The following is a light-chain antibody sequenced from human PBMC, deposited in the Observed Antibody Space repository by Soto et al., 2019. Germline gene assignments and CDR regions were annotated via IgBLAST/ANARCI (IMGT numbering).Light chain of an antibody. Sequence: DIVMTQSPLSLPVTPGEPASISCRSSQSLLHSNGYNYLDWYLQKPGQSPQLMIYLGSNRASGVTDRFSGSGSGTDFTLKISRVEAEDVGVYYCMQGLTFGGGTKVEIK. V-gene: IGKV2-28*01. J-gene: IGKJ4*01. CDR2: LGS. CDR1: QSLLHSNGYNY. CDR3: MQGLT.